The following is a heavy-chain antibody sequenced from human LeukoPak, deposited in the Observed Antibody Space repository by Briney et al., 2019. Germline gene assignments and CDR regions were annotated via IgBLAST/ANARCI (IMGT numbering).Heavy chain of an antibody. V-gene: IGHV3-7*01. Sequence: GGSLRLSCAASGFTFSIYWMSWFRQAPGKGLEWVAHIKKDGSEKNYVDSVKGRFTISRDNTKNSVYLQMNSLRGEDTAVYYCARDIKQWLSFDYWGQGTLVTVSS. J-gene: IGHJ4*02. CDR3: ARDIKQWLSFDY. CDR1: GFTFSIYW. D-gene: IGHD6-19*01. CDR2: IKKDGSEK.